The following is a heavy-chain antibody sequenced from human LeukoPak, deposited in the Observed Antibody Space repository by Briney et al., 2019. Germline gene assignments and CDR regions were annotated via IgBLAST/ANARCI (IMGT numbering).Heavy chain of an antibody. Sequence: GASVNVSCKASGYTFTSYGISWVRQAPGQGLEWMGWISAYNGNTNYAQKLQGRVTMTTDTSTSTAYMELRSLRSDDTAVYYCARDHGFYIVGATPDPNFDYWGQGTLVTVSS. D-gene: IGHD1-26*01. J-gene: IGHJ4*02. CDR2: ISAYNGNT. CDR1: GYTFTSYG. CDR3: ARDHGFYIVGATPDPNFDY. V-gene: IGHV1-18*01.